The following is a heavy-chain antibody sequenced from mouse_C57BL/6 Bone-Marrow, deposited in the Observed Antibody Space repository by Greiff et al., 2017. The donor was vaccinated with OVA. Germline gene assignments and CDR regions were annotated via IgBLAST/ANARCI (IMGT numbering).Heavy chain of an antibody. CDR3: ARHILTGPFAY. CDR1: GFTFSSYG. J-gene: IGHJ3*01. Sequence: EVHLVESGGDLVKPGGSLKLSCAASGFTFSSYGMSWVRQTPDKRLEWVATISSGGSYTYHPDSVKGRFTISRDNAKNTLYLQMSSLKSEDTAMYYCARHILTGPFAYWGQGTLVTVSA. V-gene: IGHV5-6*01. D-gene: IGHD4-1*01. CDR2: ISSGGSYT.